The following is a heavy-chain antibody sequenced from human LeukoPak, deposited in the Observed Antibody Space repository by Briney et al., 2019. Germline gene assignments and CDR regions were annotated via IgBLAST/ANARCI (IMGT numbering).Heavy chain of an antibody. J-gene: IGHJ5*02. V-gene: IGHV4-39*01. CDR3: ARNGGRGYCTNGVCNWFDP. D-gene: IGHD2-8*01. Sequence: SETLSLTCTVSGGSISSSSYYWGWIRQPPGKGLEWIGSIYYSGSTYYNPSLKSRVTISVDTSKNQFSLKLSSVTAADTAVYYCARNGGRGYCTNGVCNWFDPWGQGTLVTVSS. CDR1: GGSISSSSYY. CDR2: IYYSGST.